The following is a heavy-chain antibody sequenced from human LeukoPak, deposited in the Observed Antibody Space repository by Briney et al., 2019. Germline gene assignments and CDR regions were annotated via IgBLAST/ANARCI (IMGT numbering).Heavy chain of an antibody. CDR3: ARDNWNYGSSMDV. D-gene: IGHD1-7*01. CDR1: GGSISSYY. Sequence: ASETLSLTCTVSGGSISSYYWSWIRQPPGKGLEWIGYIYYSGSTNYNPSLKSRVTISVDTSKNQFSLKLSSVTAADTAVYYCARDNWNYGSSMDVWGQGTTVTVSS. CDR2: IYYSGST. J-gene: IGHJ6*02. V-gene: IGHV4-59*01.